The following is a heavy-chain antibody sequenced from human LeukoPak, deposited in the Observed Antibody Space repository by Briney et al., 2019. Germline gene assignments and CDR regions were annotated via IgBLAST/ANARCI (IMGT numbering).Heavy chain of an antibody. CDR3: ARGLRFLEWLLWDAFDI. J-gene: IGHJ3*02. CDR2: IYSGGST. D-gene: IGHD3-3*01. CDR1: GFTVSSNY. V-gene: IGHV3-66*02. Sequence: GGSLRLSCAASGFTVSSNYMSWVRQAPGKGLEWVSVIYSGGSTYYADSVKGRFTISRDNSKNTLYLQMNSLRAEDTAVYYCARGLRFLEWLLWDAFDIWGQGTMVTVSS.